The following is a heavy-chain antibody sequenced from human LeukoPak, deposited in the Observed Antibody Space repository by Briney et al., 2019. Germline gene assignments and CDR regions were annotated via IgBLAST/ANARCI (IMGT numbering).Heavy chain of an antibody. CDR2: INHDGSDK. CDR1: GFPFSSYG. Sequence: GGSLRLSCAASGFPFSSYGMSWVRQAPGKGLEWVANINHDGSDKYYVDSVKGRFTISRDTAKNSPYLQLNSMRADDTAVYYCARLTGTAGFDYWGQGTLVTVSS. J-gene: IGHJ4*02. V-gene: IGHV3-7*01. CDR3: ARLTGTAGFDY. D-gene: IGHD1-1*01.